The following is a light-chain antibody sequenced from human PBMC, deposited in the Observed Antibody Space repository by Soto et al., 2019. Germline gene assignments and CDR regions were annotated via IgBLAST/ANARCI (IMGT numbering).Light chain of an antibody. CDR1: QRPLGSGDGNTY. V-gene: IGKV2-28*01. CDR2: LGS. Sequence: LLAPTPPSPPVTPGEAAPLSFRASQRPLGSGDGNTYLDWYLQRPGQSPHLLIYLGSNRASGVPDRFSGRGSGTDFTLKISRVEAEDVGVYYCMQVLLSPLVSFGQGTRLEIK. J-gene: IGKJ5*01. CDR3: MQVLLSPLVS.